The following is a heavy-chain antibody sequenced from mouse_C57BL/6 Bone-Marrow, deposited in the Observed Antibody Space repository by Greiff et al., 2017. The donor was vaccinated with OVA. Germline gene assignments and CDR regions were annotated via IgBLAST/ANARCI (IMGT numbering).Heavy chain of an antibody. V-gene: IGHV1-76*01. J-gene: IGHJ2*01. CDR3: ARDSSPYYFDY. D-gene: IGHD1-1*01. CDR2: IYPGSGNT. Sequence: QVQLQQSGAELVRPGASVKLSCKASGYTFTDYYINWVKQRPGQGLEWIARIYPGSGNTYYNEKFKGKATLTADKSSSTAYMQLSSLTSEDSAVYFCARDSSPYYFDYWGQGTTLTVSS. CDR1: GYTFTDYY.